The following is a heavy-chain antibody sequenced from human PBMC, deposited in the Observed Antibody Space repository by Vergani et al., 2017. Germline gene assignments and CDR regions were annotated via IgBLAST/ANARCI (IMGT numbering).Heavy chain of an antibody. CDR3: ARVAPSNSEVTPTAFDV. CDR2: INPNSGGT. CDR1: GYTFTDYF. J-gene: IGHJ3*01. D-gene: IGHD1-1*01. V-gene: IGHV1-2*02. Sequence: QVQLVQSGAEVKKPGASVKVSCKASGYTFTDYFMHWVRQAPGQGLEWMGWINPNSGGTNYAQKFQGRVTMTRDTSISTAYMELRSLRSDDTAVYFCARVAPSNSEVTPTAFDVWGQGTMVTVSS.